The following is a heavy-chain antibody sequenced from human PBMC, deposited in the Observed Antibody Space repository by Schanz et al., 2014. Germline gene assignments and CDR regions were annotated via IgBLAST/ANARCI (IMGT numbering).Heavy chain of an antibody. CDR3: ARVRRRIATPSTPSFRNYYYYAMDV. D-gene: IGHD6-13*01. CDR2: ISGSGGST. CDR1: GFTVSSNH. J-gene: IGHJ6*02. V-gene: IGHV3-66*01. Sequence: EGQLAESGGGLVQPGGSLRLSCAVSGFTVSSNHMSWVRQAPGKGLEWVSAISGSGGSTYYADSVKGRFTISRDNSKNTLYLQMNSLRAEDTSVYFCARVRRRIATPSTPSFRNYYYYAMDVWGQGTTXTVSS.